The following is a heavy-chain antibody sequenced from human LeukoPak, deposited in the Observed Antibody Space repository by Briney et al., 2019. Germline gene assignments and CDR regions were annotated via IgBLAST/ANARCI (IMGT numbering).Heavy chain of an antibody. CDR2: INHSGST. J-gene: IGHJ5*02. CDR3: ARGRGAAGIGSGANWFDP. Sequence: PSETLSLTCTVSGGSISGYYWSWIRQPPGKGLEWIGEINHSGSTNYNPSLKSRVTISVDTSKNQFSLKLSSVTAADTAVYYCARGRGAAGIGSGANWFDPWGQGTLVTVSS. V-gene: IGHV4-34*01. D-gene: IGHD6-13*01. CDR1: GGSISGYY.